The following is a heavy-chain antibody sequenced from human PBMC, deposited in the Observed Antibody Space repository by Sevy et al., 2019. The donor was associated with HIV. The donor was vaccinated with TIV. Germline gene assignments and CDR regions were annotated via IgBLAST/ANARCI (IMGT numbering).Heavy chain of an antibody. V-gene: IGHV3-7*01. CDR2: IKGDGSVK. D-gene: IGHD3-10*01. CDR3: AGGNNVFGEGDY. CDR1: GFTFSNHW. Sequence: GGSLRLSCVASGFTFSNHWMTWVRQAPGKGLEWVANIKGDGSVKAYVDSVRGRSIISRDNVKGSLYLEMTSLRAEDTALYYWAGGNNVFGEGDYWGQGTLVTVSS. J-gene: IGHJ4*02.